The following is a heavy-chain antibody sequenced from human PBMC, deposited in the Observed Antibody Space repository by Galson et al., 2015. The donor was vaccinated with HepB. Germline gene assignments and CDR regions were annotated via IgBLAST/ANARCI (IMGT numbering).Heavy chain of an antibody. CDR3: TRRNYDFWSNNRGYAFDV. J-gene: IGHJ3*01. V-gene: IGHV3-30-3*01. CDR2: VSYDGSNK. Sequence: SLRLSCAASGFTFSYYDMHWVRQAPGKGLEWVAVVSYDGSNKYYADSVKGRFTISRDNSKNTLYVEVNSLRPEDTAVYYCTRRNYDFWSNNRGYAFDVWGQGTMVTVSS. CDR1: GFTFSYYD. D-gene: IGHD3-3*01.